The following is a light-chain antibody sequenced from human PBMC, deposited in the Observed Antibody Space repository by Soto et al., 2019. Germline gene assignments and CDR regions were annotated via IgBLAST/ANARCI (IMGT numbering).Light chain of an antibody. CDR2: GAS. CDR3: QQYGDLPWT. Sequence: EIVLTQSPGTLSLSPGERATLSCRASQSVRSGYFAWYQQKPGQAPRLLISGASGRATGVPDRFSGSGSGTDFTLTIDRLESEDFAVYFCQQYGDLPWTFGQGTKVDIK. CDR1: QSVRSGY. V-gene: IGKV3-20*01. J-gene: IGKJ1*01.